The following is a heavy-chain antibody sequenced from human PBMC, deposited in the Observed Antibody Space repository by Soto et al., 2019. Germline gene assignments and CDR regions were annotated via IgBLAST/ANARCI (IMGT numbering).Heavy chain of an antibody. D-gene: IGHD3-10*01. Sequence: SETLSLTCTVSGGSISSGGYYWSWIRQHPGKGLEWIAYIYYSGSTYYNPSLKSRITISVDTPKNQFSLKLSSVTAADTAVYYCARSYYYGSGTLGPTGYWGQGTLVTVSS. CDR3: ARSYYYGSGTLGPTGY. V-gene: IGHV4-31*03. CDR2: IYYSGST. CDR1: GGSISSGGYY. J-gene: IGHJ4*02.